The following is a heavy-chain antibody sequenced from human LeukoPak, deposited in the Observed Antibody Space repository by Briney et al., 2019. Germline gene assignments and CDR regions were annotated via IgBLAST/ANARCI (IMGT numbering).Heavy chain of an antibody. J-gene: IGHJ6*02. D-gene: IGHD6-13*01. CDR3: ARGKGSYSSSWYPFYYYYYGMDV. V-gene: IGHV3-7*01. CDR2: IKQDGSEK. Sequence: PGGSLRLSCAASGFTFSSYWMSWVRQAPGKGLEWVANIKQDGSEKYYVDSVKGRFTISRDNAKNSLYLQVNSLRAEDTAVYYCARGKGSYSSSWYPFYYYYYGMDVWGQGTTVTVSS. CDR1: GFTFSSYW.